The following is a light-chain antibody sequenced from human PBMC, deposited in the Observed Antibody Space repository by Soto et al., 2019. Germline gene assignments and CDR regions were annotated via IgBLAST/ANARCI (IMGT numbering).Light chain of an antibody. CDR1: QDIAIY. V-gene: IGKV1-5*03. CDR2: KAS. Sequence: IQLTQSPSSLSASVGDRVTITSRASQDIAIYLAWYQQKPGKAPKLLIYKASTLKSGVPSRFSGSGSGTEFTLTISSLQPDDFATYYCQHYNSYSEAFGQGTKVDIK. CDR3: QHYNSYSEA. J-gene: IGKJ1*01.